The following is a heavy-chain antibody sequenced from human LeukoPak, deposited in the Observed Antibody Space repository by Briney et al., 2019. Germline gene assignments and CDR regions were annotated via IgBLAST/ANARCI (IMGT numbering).Heavy chain of an antibody. CDR2: IRSTSSNT. J-gene: IGHJ2*01. D-gene: IGHD6-13*01. CDR1: GFSFSNYG. Sequence: GGSLRLSCAASGFSFSNYGMTWVRQAPGKGLEWVSSIRSTSSNTYYAYSVRGRFTISRDNAKNSLYLQMNSLRAEDTAVYYCARVEIAGAGDFWYFNLWGRGTQVTFSS. V-gene: IGHV3-21*01. CDR3: ARVEIAGAGDFWYFNL.